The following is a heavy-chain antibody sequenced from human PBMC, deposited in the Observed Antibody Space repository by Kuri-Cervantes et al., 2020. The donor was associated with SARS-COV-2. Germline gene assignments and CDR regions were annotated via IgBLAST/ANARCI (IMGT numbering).Heavy chain of an antibody. D-gene: IGHD3-10*01. Sequence: SVKVSCKASGGTFSSYAISWVRQAPGQELEWMGGIIPILGIANYAQKFQGRVTITADKSTSTAYMELSSLRSEDTAVYYCARSGTVLWFGELFPGTTGNWFDPWGHGTLVTVSS. CDR3: ARSGTVLWFGELFPGTTGNWFDP. J-gene: IGHJ5*02. CDR2: IIPILGIA. CDR1: GGTFSSYA. V-gene: IGHV1-69*10.